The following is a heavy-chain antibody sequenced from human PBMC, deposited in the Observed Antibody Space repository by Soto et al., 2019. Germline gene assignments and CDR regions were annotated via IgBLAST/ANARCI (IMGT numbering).Heavy chain of an antibody. V-gene: IGHV3-49*03. CDR3: TRDRGVVPAAAAFDY. CDR2: IRSKAYGGTT. J-gene: IGHJ4*02. D-gene: IGHD2-2*01. Sequence: HPGGSLRLSCTASGFTFGDYAMSWFRQAPGKGLEWVGFIRSKAYGGTTEYAASVKGRFTISRDDSKSIAYLQMNSLKTEDTAVYYCTRDRGVVPAAAAFDYWGQGTLVTVSS. CDR1: GFTFGDYA.